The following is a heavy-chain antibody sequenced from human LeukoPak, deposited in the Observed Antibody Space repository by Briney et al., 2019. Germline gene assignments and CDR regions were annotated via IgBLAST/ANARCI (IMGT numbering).Heavy chain of an antibody. D-gene: IGHD6-13*01. J-gene: IGHJ5*02. CDR3: AKDRSGSSWPNPYNWFDP. V-gene: IGHV3-30*02. Sequence: GGSLRLSCAASGFTFSSYGMHWVRQAPGKGLEWVAFIRYDGSNKCYADSVKGRFTISRDNSKNTLYLQLNSLRAEDTAVYYCAKDRSGSSWPNPYNWFDPWGQGTLVTVSS. CDR1: GFTFSSYG. CDR2: IRYDGSNK.